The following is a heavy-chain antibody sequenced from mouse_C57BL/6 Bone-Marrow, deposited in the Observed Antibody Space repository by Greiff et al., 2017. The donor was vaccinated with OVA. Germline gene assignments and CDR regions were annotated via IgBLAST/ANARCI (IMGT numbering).Heavy chain of an antibody. J-gene: IGHJ1*03. D-gene: IGHD2-4*01. CDR1: GYTFTSYW. Sequence: HVQLQQPGAELVKPGASVKMSCKASGYTFTSYWITWVKQRPGQGLEWIGDIYPGSGSTNYNEKFKSKATLTVDTSSSTAYMQLSSLTSEDSAVYYCAYDYDGYFDVWGTGTTVTVSS. CDR3: AYDYDGYFDV. CDR2: IYPGSGST. V-gene: IGHV1-55*01.